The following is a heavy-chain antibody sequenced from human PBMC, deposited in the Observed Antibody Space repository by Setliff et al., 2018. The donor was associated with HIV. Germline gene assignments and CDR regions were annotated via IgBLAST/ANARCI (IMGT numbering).Heavy chain of an antibody. CDR3: ASRRADYYFYYMDV. CDR1: GGSFSGSY. J-gene: IGHJ6*03. CDR2: INHSGST. V-gene: IGHV4-34*01. Sequence: SETLSLTCAVYGGSFSGSYWSWIRQPPGKGLGWIGEINHSGSTNYSPSLKSRVTISVDTSKSQFSLKLSSVTAADTAVYYCASRRADYYFYYMDVWGKGTTVTVSS.